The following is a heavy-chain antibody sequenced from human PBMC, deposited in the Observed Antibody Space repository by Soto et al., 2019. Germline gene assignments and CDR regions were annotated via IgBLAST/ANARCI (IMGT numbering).Heavy chain of an antibody. CDR1: GGTFKNYG. CDR2: IIPFFGTT. D-gene: IGHD3-10*01. J-gene: IGHJ6*02. V-gene: IGHV1-69*01. Sequence: QVQLVHSGAEVKKPGSSVRVSCKASGGTFKNYGFSWVRQAPGHGLEWMGGIIPFFGTTNYAQNFQGRATITAVESTTTAYMELSSLRSEDTAVYYCASYEMLRGYYYYGLDVWGQGTTVTVSS. CDR3: ASYEMLRGYYYYGLDV.